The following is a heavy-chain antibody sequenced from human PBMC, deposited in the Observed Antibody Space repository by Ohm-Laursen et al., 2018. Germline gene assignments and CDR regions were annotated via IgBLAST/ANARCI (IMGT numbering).Heavy chain of an antibody. CDR3: ARDCDTSSHYGWFDP. Sequence: SLRLSCAASGFTFSDYYMNWVRQAPGKGLEWVSSMSSSCAFYYAASVKARFTISRDNAKNSLYLQANSLRVDDTAIYYCARDCDTSSHYGWFDPWGQGTLVTVSS. CDR1: GFTFSDYY. J-gene: IGHJ5*02. CDR2: MSSSCAF. D-gene: IGHD3-22*01. V-gene: IGHV3-69-1*01.